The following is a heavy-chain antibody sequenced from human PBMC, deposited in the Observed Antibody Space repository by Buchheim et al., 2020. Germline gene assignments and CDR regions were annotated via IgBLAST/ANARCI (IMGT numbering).Heavy chain of an antibody. D-gene: IGHD2-2*02. CDR2: IYYSGST. J-gene: IGHJ4*02. Sequence: QLQLQESGPGLVKPSETLSLTCTVSGGSISSSSYYWGWIRQPPGKGLEWIGSIYYSGSTYYNPSLKSRVTISVDTSKNQFSLKLSSVTAADTAVYYCARIYCSSTSCYTVAGYFDYWGQGTL. CDR3: ARIYCSSTSCYTVAGYFDY. CDR1: GGSISSSSYY. V-gene: IGHV4-39*01.